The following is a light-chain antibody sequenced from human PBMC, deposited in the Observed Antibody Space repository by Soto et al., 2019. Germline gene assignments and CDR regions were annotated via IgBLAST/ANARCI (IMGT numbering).Light chain of an antibody. CDR1: QSIGKH. Sequence: IQMTHYPSFLSSSVGDRVTITCRASQSIGKHINWYQQKTGKAPKFLIYGASTLQSGVPSRFTGSGSGKDFTLTVNSLQAEDFATYYCQQSYNSPTTFGQVTRLEI. J-gene: IGKJ5*01. CDR2: GAS. V-gene: IGKV1-39*01. CDR3: QQSYNSPTT.